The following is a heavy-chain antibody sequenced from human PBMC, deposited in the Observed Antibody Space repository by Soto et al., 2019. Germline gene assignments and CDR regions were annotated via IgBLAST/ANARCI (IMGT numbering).Heavy chain of an antibody. V-gene: IGHV3-66*04. J-gene: IGHJ4*02. Sequence: APGKGLEWVSVIYSGGSAYYTDCVKGRFTISRDNSKNTLYLQMNSLRAEDTAVYYCARHGYSYGGGYFDYWGQGPLVTVSS. D-gene: IGHD5-18*01. CDR3: ARHGYSYGGGYFDY. CDR2: IYSGGSA.